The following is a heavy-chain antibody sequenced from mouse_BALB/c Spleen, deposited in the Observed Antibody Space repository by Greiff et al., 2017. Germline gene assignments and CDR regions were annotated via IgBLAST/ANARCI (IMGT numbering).Heavy chain of an antibody. V-gene: IGHV5-9-4*01. CDR1: GFTFSSYA. J-gene: IGHJ2*01. Sequence: EVQGVESGGGLVKPGGSLKLSCAASGFTFSSYAMSWVRQSPEKRLEWVAEISSGGSYTYYPDTVTGRFTISRDNAKNTLYLEMSSLRSEDTAMYYCTSITTVVAHFDYWGQGTTLTVSS. D-gene: IGHD1-1*01. CDR3: TSITTVVAHFDY. CDR2: ISSGGSYT.